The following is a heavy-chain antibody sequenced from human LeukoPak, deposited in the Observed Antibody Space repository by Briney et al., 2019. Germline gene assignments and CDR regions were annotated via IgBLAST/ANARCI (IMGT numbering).Heavy chain of an antibody. Sequence: PSETLSLTCAVYGGSFSGYYWSWIRQPPGKGLEWIGEINHSGSTNYNPSLKSRVTISVDTSKNQFSLKLSSVTAADTAVYYCARGSVLSSSSRQYYFDYWGQGTLVTVSS. J-gene: IGHJ4*02. CDR2: INHSGST. CDR3: ARGSVLSSSSRQYYFDY. D-gene: IGHD6-13*01. CDR1: GGSFSGYY. V-gene: IGHV4-34*01.